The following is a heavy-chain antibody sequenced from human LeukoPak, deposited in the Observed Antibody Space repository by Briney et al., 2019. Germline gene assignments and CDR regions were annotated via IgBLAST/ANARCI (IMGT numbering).Heavy chain of an antibody. D-gene: IGHD2-15*01. CDR3: ARDPDLYCSFGSCYSFYFDY. CDR1: GGSFNSYA. CDR2: IIPIFGIA. J-gene: IGHJ4*02. V-gene: IGHV1-69*04. Sequence: GASVKVSCKASGGSFNSYAISWVRQAPGQGLEWMGRIIPIFGIANYAQKFQGRVTITADKSTSTAYMELSSLRSEDTAVYYCARDPDLYCSFGSCYSFYFDYWGQGTLVTVSS.